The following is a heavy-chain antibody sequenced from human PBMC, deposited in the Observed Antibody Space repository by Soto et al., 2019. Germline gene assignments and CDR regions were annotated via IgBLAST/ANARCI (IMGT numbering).Heavy chain of an antibody. D-gene: IGHD3-10*01. Sequence: SETLSLTCTVSGGSISSGDYYWSWLRQPPGKGLEWIGYFSYSGNTYYNPSLESRVTISVDKSKSQFSLKLRSVTAADTAVYYCASFDGLLWFGELFYWGQGTLVTVS. V-gene: IGHV4-30-4*01. J-gene: IGHJ4*02. CDR3: ASFDGLLWFGELFY. CDR2: FSYSGNT. CDR1: GGSISSGDYY.